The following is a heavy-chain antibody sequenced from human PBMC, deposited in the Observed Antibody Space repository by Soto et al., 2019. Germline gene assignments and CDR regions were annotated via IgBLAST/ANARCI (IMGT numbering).Heavy chain of an antibody. CDR3: ARVLDYGSGSYSPYSMDV. J-gene: IGHJ6*02. Sequence: QVQLVQSGAEVKKPGSSVNVSCKTSGVSFNNNGIGWVRQAPGHGLEWMGGVSPPFRTSNYARKFQGRISITADASTGTVNMELSSLTSEDTAQYYCARVLDYGSGSYSPYSMDVWRQGTTVPVSS. CDR1: GVSFNNNG. D-gene: IGHD3-10*01. CDR2: VSPPFRTS. V-gene: IGHV1-69*01.